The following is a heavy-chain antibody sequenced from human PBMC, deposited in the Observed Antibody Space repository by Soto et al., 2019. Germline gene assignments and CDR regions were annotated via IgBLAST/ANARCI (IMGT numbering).Heavy chain of an antibody. CDR3: ARVFGGWSGFNFHH. J-gene: IGHJ1*01. V-gene: IGHV3-21*01. CDR2: ISSSSSYI. D-gene: IGHD6-19*01. Sequence: PGGSLRLSCAASGFNFSSYSMNWVRQAPGKGLEWISSISSSSSYIYYADSVKGRFTISRDNARNSLYLQMNSLRAEDTAVYYCARVFGGWSGFNFHHWGQGTLVTVSS. CDR1: GFNFSSYS.